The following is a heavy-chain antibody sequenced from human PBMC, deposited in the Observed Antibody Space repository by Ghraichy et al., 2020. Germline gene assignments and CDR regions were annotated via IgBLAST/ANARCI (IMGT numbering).Heavy chain of an antibody. CDR3: AKVKRDLAVAGWGFDY. CDR2: ISGSGGAT. J-gene: IGHJ4*02. CDR1: GFTFSSYA. Sequence: GGSLRLSCAASGFTFSSYAMSWVRQAPGKGLEWVSVISGSGGATYYAVSVKGRFTISRDNSKNTLFLQMNSLRAEDTAVYYCAKVKRDLAVAGWGFDYWGQGNLVTGSS. D-gene: IGHD6-19*01. V-gene: IGHV3-23*01.